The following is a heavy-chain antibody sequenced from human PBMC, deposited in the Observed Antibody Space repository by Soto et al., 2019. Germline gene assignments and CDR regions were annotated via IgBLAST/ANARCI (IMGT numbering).Heavy chain of an antibody. J-gene: IGHJ4*02. D-gene: IGHD4-17*01. CDR3: AHKGYGDYPNDY. V-gene: IGHV2-5*02. Sequence: QITLKESGPTLVKPTQTLTLTCTFSGFSLSTRGVGVGWIRQPPGKALEWLAVIYWDDTKHYSPSLKSRLTTTKDTTKNQVVLTITTMDPVDTATYYCAHKGYGDYPNDYWGQGTLVTVSS. CDR2: IYWDDTK. CDR1: GFSLSTRGVG.